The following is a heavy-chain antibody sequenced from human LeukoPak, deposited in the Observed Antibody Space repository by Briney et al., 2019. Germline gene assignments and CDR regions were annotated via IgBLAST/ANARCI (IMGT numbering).Heavy chain of an antibody. Sequence: GGSLRLSCAASGFTFSSYGMHWVRQAPGKGLEWVAVIWYDGSNKYYADSVKGRFTISRDNSKNTLYLQMNSLRAEDTAVYYCAKALVGANPFKYWGQGTLVTVSS. CDR2: IWYDGSNK. CDR3: AKALVGANPFKY. J-gene: IGHJ4*02. V-gene: IGHV3-33*06. D-gene: IGHD1-26*01. CDR1: GFTFSSYG.